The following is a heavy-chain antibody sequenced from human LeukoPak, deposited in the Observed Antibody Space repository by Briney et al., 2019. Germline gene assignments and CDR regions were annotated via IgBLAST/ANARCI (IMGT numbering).Heavy chain of an antibody. V-gene: IGHV4-59*01. CDR3: AGSYEKRITMVRGVIDY. Sequence: SSETLSLTCTVSGGSISSYYWSWIRQPPGKGLEWIGYIYYSGSTNYNPSLKSRVTISVDTSKNQFSLKLSSVTAADTAVYYCAGSYEKRITMVRGVIDYWGQGTLVTVSS. D-gene: IGHD3-10*01. J-gene: IGHJ4*02. CDR1: GGSISSYY. CDR2: IYYSGST.